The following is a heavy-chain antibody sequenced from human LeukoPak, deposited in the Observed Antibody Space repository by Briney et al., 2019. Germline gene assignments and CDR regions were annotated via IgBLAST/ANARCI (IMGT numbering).Heavy chain of an antibody. CDR3: ARFYGYCSSTSCYVLAGDDY. V-gene: IGHV1-2*02. Sequence: ASVTVSCQASVYTFIGYYIHWVRQAPGRELEWMGWINPNSGCTNYAQKFQGRVTMTRDKSISTAYMELSRLRSDDTAMYYCARFYGYCSSTSCYVLAGDDYWGQGTLVTVSS. CDR2: INPNSGCT. J-gene: IGHJ4*02. D-gene: IGHD2-2*01. CDR1: VYTFIGYY.